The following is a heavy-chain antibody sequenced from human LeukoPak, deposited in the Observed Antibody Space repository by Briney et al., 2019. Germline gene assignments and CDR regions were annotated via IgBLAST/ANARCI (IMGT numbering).Heavy chain of an antibody. CDR3: ARDDSTGYGDWFDP. J-gene: IGHJ5*02. CDR1: SGSITSYY. CDR2: IYSSGTT. V-gene: IGHV4-4*07. Sequence: SETLSLTCTVSSGSITSYYWSWIRQPAGKGLEWIGRIYSSGTTNYNPSLKSRVTMSVDTSKNQFSLKLSSVTAADTAVYYCARDDSTGYGDWFDPRGQGTLVTVSS. D-gene: IGHD6-19*01.